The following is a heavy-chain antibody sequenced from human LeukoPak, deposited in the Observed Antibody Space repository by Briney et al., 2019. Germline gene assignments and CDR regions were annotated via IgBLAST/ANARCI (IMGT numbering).Heavy chain of an antibody. CDR2: IKQDGSEK. V-gene: IGHV3-7*03. CDR1: GFTFSSYW. Sequence: GGSLRLSCAASGFTFSSYWMSWVRQAPGKGLGWVANIKQDGSEKYYVDSVKGRFTISRDNAKNSLYLQMNSLRAEDTAVYYCARAGDYDFWSGSYWGQGTLVTVSS. CDR3: ARAGDYDFWSGSY. D-gene: IGHD3-3*01. J-gene: IGHJ4*02.